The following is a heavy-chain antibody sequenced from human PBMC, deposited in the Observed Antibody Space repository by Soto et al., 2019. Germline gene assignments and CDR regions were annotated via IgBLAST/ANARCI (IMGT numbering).Heavy chain of an antibody. CDR3: ARDEYPNILTGYYRLDY. CDR2: IIPILGIA. D-gene: IGHD3-9*01. V-gene: IGHV1-69*08. Sequence: QVQLVQSGAEVKKPGSSVKVSCKASGGTFSSYTISWVRQAPGQGLEWMGRIIPILGIANYAQKFQGRVTITADKSTSTAYMELSSLRSEDTAVYYCARDEYPNILTGYYRLDYWGQGTLVTVSS. CDR1: GGTFSSYT. J-gene: IGHJ4*02.